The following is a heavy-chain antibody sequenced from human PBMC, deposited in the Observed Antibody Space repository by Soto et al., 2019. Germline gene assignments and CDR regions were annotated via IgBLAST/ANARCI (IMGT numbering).Heavy chain of an antibody. V-gene: IGHV3-30*18. D-gene: IGHD1-26*01. Sequence: QVQLVESGGGVVQPGRSLRLSCAASGFTFSSYGMHWVRQAPGKGLEWVAVISYDGSNKYYADSVKGRFTISRDNSKNTLYLQMNSLRAEDTAVYYCANGGNPSGSYWYDYYGMDVW. CDR3: ANGGNPSGSYWYDYYGMDV. J-gene: IGHJ6*01. CDR1: GFTFSSYG. CDR2: ISYDGSNK.